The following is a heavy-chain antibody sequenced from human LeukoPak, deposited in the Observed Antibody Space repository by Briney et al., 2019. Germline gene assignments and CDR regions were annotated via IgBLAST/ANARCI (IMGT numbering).Heavy chain of an antibody. CDR2: IIPIFGTA. V-gene: IGHV1-69*05. CDR3: ARRLYDSSGYATFDY. D-gene: IGHD3-22*01. J-gene: IGHJ4*02. Sequence: ASVEVSCKASGGTFSSYAISWVRQAPGQGLEWMGGIIPIFGTANYAQKFQGRVTITTDESTSTAYMELSSLRSEDTAVYYCARRLYDSSGYATFDYWGQGTLVTVSS. CDR1: GGTFSSYA.